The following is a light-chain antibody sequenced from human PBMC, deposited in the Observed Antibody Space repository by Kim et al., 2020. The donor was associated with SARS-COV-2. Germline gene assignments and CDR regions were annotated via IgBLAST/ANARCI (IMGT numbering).Light chain of an antibody. J-gene: IGKJ4*01. CDR1: QIIGNN. CDR2: GAS. V-gene: IGKV3-15*01. Sequence: ERDTPPSRAGQIIGNNLDWYHPRPGQAPRLLIYGASTRATGIPARFSGSGSGTEFTLTISSLQSEDFAVYYCQQYDNLHPFTFCGGTKVDIK. CDR3: QQYDNLHPFT.